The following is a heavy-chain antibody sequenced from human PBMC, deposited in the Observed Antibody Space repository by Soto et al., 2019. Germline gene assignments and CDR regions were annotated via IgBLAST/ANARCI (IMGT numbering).Heavy chain of an antibody. CDR1: GYTFTSYG. V-gene: IGHV1-18*01. CDR3: ARDRDIVVVVAATDHQQFDP. D-gene: IGHD2-15*01. J-gene: IGHJ5*02. Sequence: ASVKVSCKASGYTFTSYGISWVRQAPGQGLEWMGWISAYNGNTNYAQKLQGRVTMTTDTSTSTAYMELRSLGSDDTAVYYCARDRDIVVVVAATDHQQFDPWGQGTLVTVSS. CDR2: ISAYNGNT.